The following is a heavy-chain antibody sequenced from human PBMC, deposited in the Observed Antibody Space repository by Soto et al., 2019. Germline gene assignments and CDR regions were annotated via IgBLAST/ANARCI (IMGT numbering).Heavy chain of an antibody. J-gene: IGHJ4*02. D-gene: IGHD3-22*01. V-gene: IGHV1-46*01. CDR1: GYTFINYY. CDR3: ARDYDTSGYYAGY. Sequence: ASVKVSCKASGYTFINYYIHWVRQAPGQGLEWMGFINPRGGSTTNAQKFQGRVTMTRDTSTSTVYMELSSLRSEDTAVYYCARDYDTSGYYAGYWGQGTLVTVSS. CDR2: INPRGGST.